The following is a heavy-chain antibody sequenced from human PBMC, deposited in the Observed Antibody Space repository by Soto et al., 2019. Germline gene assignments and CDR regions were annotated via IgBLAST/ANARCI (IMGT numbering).Heavy chain of an antibody. Sequence: QVQLVQSGAEVEKPGASVKVSCKASAYTFTSYDINWVRQATGQGLEWMGWMNPNSGNTGYAQKFQGTVTMSRNTSINTAYMELSILSSEDTAVYYCARGPHDSVTTRGIVWFDPWGQGTLVTVSS. CDR1: AYTFTSYD. CDR2: MNPNSGNT. CDR3: ARGPHDSVTTRGIVWFDP. D-gene: IGHD4-17*01. J-gene: IGHJ5*02. V-gene: IGHV1-8*01.